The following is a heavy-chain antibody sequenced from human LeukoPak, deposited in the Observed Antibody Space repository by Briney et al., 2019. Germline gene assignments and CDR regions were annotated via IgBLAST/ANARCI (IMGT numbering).Heavy chain of an antibody. V-gene: IGHV4-38-2*02. CDR3: AREAVHYYGSGSRPYWYYYMDV. CDR2: IYHSGST. J-gene: IGHJ6*03. Sequence: PSETLSLTCTVSGYSISSGYYWGWIRQPPGKGLEWIGSIYHSGSTYYNPSLKSRVTISVDTSKNQFSLKLSSVTAADTAVYYCAREAVHYYGSGSRPYWYYYMDVWGKGTTVTISS. D-gene: IGHD3-10*01. CDR1: GYSISSGYY.